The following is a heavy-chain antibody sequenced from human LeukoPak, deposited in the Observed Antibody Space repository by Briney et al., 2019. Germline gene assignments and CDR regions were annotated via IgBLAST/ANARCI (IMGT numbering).Heavy chain of an antibody. CDR3: ARGPYSYDSSGAFDI. Sequence: PSETLSLTCTVSGGSISGYYLTWIRQPAGKGLEWIGRISSSGSTNYNPSLKSRVTISVDTSKNQFSLKLSSVTAADTAVYFCARGPYSYDSSGAFDIWGQGTMVTVSS. J-gene: IGHJ3*02. D-gene: IGHD3-22*01. V-gene: IGHV4-4*07. CDR1: GGSISGYY. CDR2: ISSSGST.